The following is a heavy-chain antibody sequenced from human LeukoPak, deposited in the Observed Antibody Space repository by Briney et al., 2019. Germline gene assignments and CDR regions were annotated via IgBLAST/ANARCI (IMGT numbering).Heavy chain of an antibody. D-gene: IGHD4-17*01. V-gene: IGHV4-34*01. CDR3: TRMTTGHDY. Sequence: SETLSLTCAVSGVSFNDYYWSWGRQTPGKGLEWIGEINHSGYTNDSPSLKRRVTLSIDTSRKQLSLTLRSVTVADTGIYYCTRMTTGHDYWGQGTLVTVSS. J-gene: IGHJ4*02. CDR1: GVSFNDYY. CDR2: INHSGYT.